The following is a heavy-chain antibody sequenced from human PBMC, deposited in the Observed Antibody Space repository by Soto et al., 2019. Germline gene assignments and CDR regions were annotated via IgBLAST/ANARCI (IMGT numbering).Heavy chain of an antibody. D-gene: IGHD5-18*01. CDR3: ARDPNHSALESYDYYYYGMDV. CDR2: IIPIFGTA. CDR1: GGTCSSYA. Sequence: ASVKVSCKASGGTCSSYAISWVRQAPGQGLEWMGGIIPIFGTANYAQKFQGRVTITADESTSTAYMELSSLRSEDTAVYYCARDPNHSALESYDYYYYGMDVWGQGNTVTVSS. J-gene: IGHJ6*02. V-gene: IGHV1-69*13.